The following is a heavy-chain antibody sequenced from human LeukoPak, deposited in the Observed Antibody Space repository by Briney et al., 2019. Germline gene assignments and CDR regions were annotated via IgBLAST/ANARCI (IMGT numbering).Heavy chain of an antibody. Sequence: KPSETLSLTCAVYGGSFSGYYWSWIRQPPGKGLEWIGEINHSGSTNYNPSLKSRVTISVDTSKNQFSLELSSVTAADTAVYYCARSRKQQLEVWGQGTLVTVSS. V-gene: IGHV4-34*01. J-gene: IGHJ4*02. CDR3: ARSRKQQLEV. CDR2: INHSGST. D-gene: IGHD6-13*01. CDR1: GGSFSGYY.